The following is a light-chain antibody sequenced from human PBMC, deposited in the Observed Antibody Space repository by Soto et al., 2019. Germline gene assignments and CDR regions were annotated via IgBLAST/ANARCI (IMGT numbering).Light chain of an antibody. CDR1: SSDVGAYKY. J-gene: IGLJ1*01. Sequence: QSALTQPPSASGSPGQSVTISCTGTSSDVGAYKYVSWYQQHPGKAPKVIIYEVSKRPSGVPDRFSGSKSGNTASLTVSGLQAEDEADYYCSSYGGSNNLYVFGTGTKLTVL. CDR3: SSYGGSNNLYV. CDR2: EVS. V-gene: IGLV2-8*01.